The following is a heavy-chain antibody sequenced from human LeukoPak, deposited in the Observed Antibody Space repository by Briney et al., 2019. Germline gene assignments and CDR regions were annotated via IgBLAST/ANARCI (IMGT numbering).Heavy chain of an antibody. D-gene: IGHD6-19*01. V-gene: IGHV1-2*06. CDR1: GYTFTGYY. J-gene: IGHJ4*02. Sequence: ASVKVSCKASGYTFTGYYMHWVRQAPGQGLERMGRINPNSGGTNYAQKFQGRVTMTRDTSISTAYMELSRLRSDDTAVYYCARAGGSSGWYVFDYWGQGTLVTVSS. CDR3: ARAGGSSGWYVFDY. CDR2: INPNSGGT.